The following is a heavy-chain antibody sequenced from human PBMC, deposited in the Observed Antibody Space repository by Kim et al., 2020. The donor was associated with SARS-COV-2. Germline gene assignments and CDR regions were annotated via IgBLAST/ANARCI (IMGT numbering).Heavy chain of an antibody. CDR2: INRSGLAL. CDR1: GFTFSDYE. J-gene: IGHJ4*02. CDR3: VREVGVDDSTVYDF. Sequence: GGSLRLSCAASGFTFSDYEMNWVRQAPGGGLEWLSTINRSGLALYYADSVKGRLTIPRDNGKNSLYLQLNSLGVEDTGLYYCVREVGVDDSTVYDFWGQGTQVTVSS. D-gene: IGHD2-15*01. V-gene: IGHV3-48*03.